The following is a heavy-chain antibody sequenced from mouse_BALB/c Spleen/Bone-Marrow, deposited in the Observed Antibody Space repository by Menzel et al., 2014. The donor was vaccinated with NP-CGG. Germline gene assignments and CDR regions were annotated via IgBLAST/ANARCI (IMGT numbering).Heavy chain of an antibody. D-gene: IGHD2-3*01. CDR2: IDLYNGGT. Sequence: EVQVVESGPELVKPGASVKVSCKASGYAFTNYNIHWVKQRHGKSLEWIGYIDLYNGGTSYNQKFKGKATLTVDKSSSTAYMYLNSLTSEDSAVYYCARLGDGYYDALDYWGQGTSVTVSS. V-gene: IGHV1S135*01. J-gene: IGHJ4*01. CDR3: ARLGDGYYDALDY. CDR1: GYAFTNYN.